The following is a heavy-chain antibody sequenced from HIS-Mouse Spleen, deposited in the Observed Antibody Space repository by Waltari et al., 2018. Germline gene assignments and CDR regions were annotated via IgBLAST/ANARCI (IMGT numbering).Heavy chain of an antibody. CDR2: IYYSGST. V-gene: IGHV4-39*01. Sequence: LQLPESGPGLVKPSETLSLTCTVSCGSISRSSYYWGLIRQPPEKGLEWIGGIYYSGSTYYNPSLKSRVTISVDTSKNQFSLKLSSVTAADTAVYYCARKRTASGWFDPWGQGTLVTVSS. CDR1: CGSISRSSYY. D-gene: IGHD2-21*02. J-gene: IGHJ5*02. CDR3: ARKRTASGWFDP.